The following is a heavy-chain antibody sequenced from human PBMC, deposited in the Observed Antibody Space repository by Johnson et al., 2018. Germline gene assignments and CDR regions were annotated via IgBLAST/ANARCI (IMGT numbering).Heavy chain of an antibody. CDR3: ARVGSHPGYSSSWDDGSYYYDYGMDV. CDR2: IWYDGSNK. J-gene: IGHJ6*02. Sequence: QVQLVESGGGVVQPGRSLRLSCAASGFTFSSYGMHWVRPAPGKGLEWVAVIWYDGSNKYYADSVKGRFTISRDNSKNTLYLQMNSLRDEDTAVYYCARVGSHPGYSSSWDDGSYYYDYGMDVWGQGTTVTGSS. V-gene: IGHV3-33*01. CDR1: GFTFSSYG. D-gene: IGHD6-13*01.